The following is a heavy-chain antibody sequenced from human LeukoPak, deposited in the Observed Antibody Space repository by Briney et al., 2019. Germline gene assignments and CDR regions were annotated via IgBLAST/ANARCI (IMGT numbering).Heavy chain of an antibody. CDR1: GGSFSGYY. CDR2: INHRGST. J-gene: IGHJ5*02. V-gene: IGHV4-34*01. CDR3: ARGRSITIFGVVRAGAWFDP. Sequence: SETLSFTCAVYGGSFSGYYWSWLRQPPGKGLEWIGEINHRGSTNYNPSLKSRVPISVDTSTNQFSLKLSSVTAADTAVYYCARGRSITIFGVVRAGAWFDPWGQGTLVTVSS. D-gene: IGHD3-3*01.